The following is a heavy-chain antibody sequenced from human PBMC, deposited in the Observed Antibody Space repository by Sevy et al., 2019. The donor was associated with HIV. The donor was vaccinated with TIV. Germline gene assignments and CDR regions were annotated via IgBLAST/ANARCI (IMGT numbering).Heavy chain of an antibody. CDR3: AKDGPYSDGYWD. D-gene: IGHD5-18*01. CDR2: ISGSGGST. V-gene: IGHV3-23*01. J-gene: IGHJ4*02. Sequence: GGSLRLSCAASGFTFSSYAMSWVRQAPGKGLEWVSDISGSGGSTYYADSVKGRFTISRDNSKNTLYLQMNSLRAEDTAVYYYAKDGPYSDGYWDWGQGTLVTVSS. CDR1: GFTFSSYA.